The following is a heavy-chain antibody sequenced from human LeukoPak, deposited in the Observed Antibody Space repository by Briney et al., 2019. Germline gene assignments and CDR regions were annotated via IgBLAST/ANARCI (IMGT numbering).Heavy chain of an antibody. Sequence: PSETLSLTCTVSGGSISSYYWSWIRQPPGKGREWVGYIYYSGSTIYNPSLKSRVTISVDTSNIQFSLKLSSVTAADTAVYYCARGVTMVRGVIRSYYYYMDVWGKGTTVTVSS. CDR3: ARGVTMVRGVIRSYYYYMDV. CDR1: GGSISSYY. D-gene: IGHD3-10*01. J-gene: IGHJ6*03. V-gene: IGHV4-59*01. CDR2: IYYSGST.